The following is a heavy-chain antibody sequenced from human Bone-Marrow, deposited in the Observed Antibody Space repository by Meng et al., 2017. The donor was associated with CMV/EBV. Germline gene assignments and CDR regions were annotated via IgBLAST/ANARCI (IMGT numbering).Heavy chain of an antibody. CDR2: IYYTGIT. CDR1: GGSISSYY. CDR3: TRSPRSSSSPSDY. Sequence: GSLRLSCTVSGGSISSYYWSWIRQPPGKRLEWIGYIYYTGITNYNSSLKGRVTISVDTSKNQFSLKLTSVTAADTAAYYCTRSPRSSSSPSDYWGQGTLVTVSS. J-gene: IGHJ4*02. D-gene: IGHD6-6*01. V-gene: IGHV4-59*01.